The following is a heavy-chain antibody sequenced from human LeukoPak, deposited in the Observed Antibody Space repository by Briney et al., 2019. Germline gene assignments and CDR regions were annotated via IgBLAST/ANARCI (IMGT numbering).Heavy chain of an antibody. D-gene: IGHD3-9*01. CDR1: GFPFRTYS. J-gene: IGHJ4*02. CDR2: IWYDGSKK. V-gene: IGHV3-33*08. CDR3: ARGSNYAILTNVPTWGGDDF. Sequence: PGGSLRLSCAAFGFPFRTYSMHWVRQAPGKGLEWVAVIWYDGSKKFYADSVKGRFTISRDNSMDTVYLQMNSLRAEDTALYYCARGSNYAILTNVPTWGGDDFWGQGTLVTVSS.